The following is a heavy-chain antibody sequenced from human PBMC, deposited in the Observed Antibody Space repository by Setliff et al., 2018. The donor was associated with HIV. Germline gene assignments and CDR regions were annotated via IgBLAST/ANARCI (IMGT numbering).Heavy chain of an antibody. CDR2: IYYSGST. V-gene: IGHV4-59*11. J-gene: IGHJ5*02. CDR1: GGSISSHY. CDR3: TADRASVWYGH. D-gene: IGHD6-19*01. Sequence: SETLSLTCTVSGGSISSHYWSWIRQPPGKGLEWIGYIYYSGSTIYNPSLKSRVAISVDTSQNQFSLRLRSMAAADAATYYCTADRASVWYGHWGQGTLVTVSS.